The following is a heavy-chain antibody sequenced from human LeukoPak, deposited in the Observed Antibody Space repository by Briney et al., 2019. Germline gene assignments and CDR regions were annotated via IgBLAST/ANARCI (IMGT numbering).Heavy chain of an antibody. J-gene: IGHJ4*02. Sequence: GESLKISCKGSGYSFTSYWISWVRQMPGKGLEWMGIIYPGDSDTRYSPSFQGQVTISADKSISTAYLQWSSLKASDTAMYYCARHSLCGGDCYYFDYWGQGTLVTVSS. V-gene: IGHV5-51*01. D-gene: IGHD2-21*02. CDR1: GYSFTSYW. CDR3: ARHSLCGGDCYYFDY. CDR2: IYPGDSDT.